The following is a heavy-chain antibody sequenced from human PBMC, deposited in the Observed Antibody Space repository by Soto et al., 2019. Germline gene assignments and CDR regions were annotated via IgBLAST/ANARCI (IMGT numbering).Heavy chain of an antibody. CDR3: ARSGTETFDY. D-gene: IGHD1-1*01. J-gene: IGHJ4*02. CDR1: GFTFSSYS. V-gene: IGHV3-21*01. CDR2: ISSSSSYI. Sequence: GGSLRLSCAASGFTFSSYSMNWVRQAPGKGLEWVSSISSSSSYIYYADSVKGRFTISRDNAENSLYLQMNSLRAEDTAVYYCARSGTETFDYWGQGTLVTVSS.